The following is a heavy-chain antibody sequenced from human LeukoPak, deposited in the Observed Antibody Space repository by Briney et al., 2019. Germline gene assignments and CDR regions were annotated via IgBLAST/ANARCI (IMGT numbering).Heavy chain of an antibody. CDR1: GFTFSSYG. V-gene: IGHV3-23*01. Sequence: GGSLRLSCAASGFTFSSYGMSWVRQAPGKGLEWVSAISGSGGGTYYADSVKGRFTISRDNSKNTLYLQMNSLRAEDTAVYYCAKWGPSGGSYLIFDYWGQGTLVTVSS. CDR3: AKWGPSGGSYLIFDY. J-gene: IGHJ4*02. CDR2: ISGSGGGT. D-gene: IGHD1-26*01.